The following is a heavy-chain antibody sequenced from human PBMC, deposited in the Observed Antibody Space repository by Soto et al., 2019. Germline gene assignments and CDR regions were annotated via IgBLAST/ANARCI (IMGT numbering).Heavy chain of an antibody. CDR1: GFTFSNAW. D-gene: IGHD2-2*01. J-gene: IGHJ6*03. CDR2: IKSKTDGGTT. Sequence: GGSLRLSCAASGFTFSNAWMSWVRQAPRKGLEWVGRIKSKTDGGTTDYAAPVKGRFTISRDDSKNTLYLQMNSLKTEDTAVYYCTTDLYCSSTSCPFYYYYYMDVWGKGTKVTVSS. CDR3: TTDLYCSSTSCPFYYYYYMDV. V-gene: IGHV3-15*01.